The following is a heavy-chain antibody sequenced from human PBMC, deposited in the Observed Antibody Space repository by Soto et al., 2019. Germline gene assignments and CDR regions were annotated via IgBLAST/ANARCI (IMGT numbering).Heavy chain of an antibody. D-gene: IGHD3-9*01. J-gene: IGHJ4*02. CDR2: IRGDGGQT. CDR3: ARDVGLDSDDFFAY. V-gene: IGHV3-23*01. Sequence: GGCLRLSCTASVFTFTSYGMGWFRQAPGKGLQWVSTIRGDGGQTHYTDSVKGRFSISRDNSKNTVYLQMDSLRAEDTAMYFCARDVGLDSDDFFAYWGQGTQVTVSS. CDR1: VFTFTSYG.